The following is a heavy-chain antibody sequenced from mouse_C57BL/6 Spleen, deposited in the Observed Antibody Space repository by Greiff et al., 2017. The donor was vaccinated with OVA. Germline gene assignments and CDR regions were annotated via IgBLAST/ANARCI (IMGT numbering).Heavy chain of an antibody. CDR1: GFSLTSYG. CDR2: IWSGGST. D-gene: IGHD1-1*01. CDR3: ASSYRCYAMDY. J-gene: IGHJ4*01. V-gene: IGHV2-2*01. Sequence: VMLVESGPGLVQPSQSLSITCTVSGFSLTSYGVHWVRQSPGKGLEWLGVIWSGGSTDYNADFISRLGISKDNSKSQVFFKMNSLQADDTARYCCASSYRCYAMDYWGQGTSVTVSS.